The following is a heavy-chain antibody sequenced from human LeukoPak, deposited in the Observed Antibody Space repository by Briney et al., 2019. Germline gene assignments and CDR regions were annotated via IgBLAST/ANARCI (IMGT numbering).Heavy chain of an antibody. J-gene: IGHJ4*02. D-gene: IGHD6-6*01. CDR2: ISSDGSNK. CDR3: DPHDSSSPF. Sequence: GRSLRLSCAASGFTFSSYAMHWVRQAPGKGLEWVAFISSDGSNKYYADSVKDRFTISRDNSKNTLYLLMNSLRDEDTAVYYCDPHDSSSPFWGQGTLVTVSS. V-gene: IGHV3-30-3*01. CDR1: GFTFSSYA.